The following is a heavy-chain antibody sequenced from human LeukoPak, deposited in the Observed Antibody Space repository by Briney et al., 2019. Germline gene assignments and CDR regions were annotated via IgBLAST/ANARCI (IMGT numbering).Heavy chain of an antibody. CDR2: IYYSGST. CDR1: ACSIGSSSYH. D-gene: IGHD1-7*01. Sequence: PSETLSLTCTVSACSIGSSSYHWGWIRQPPGKGLEWIWSIYYSGSTYYNPSLKSRVTISVDTSKNQFSLKLRSVTAADTAVYNCAIQRNSWPDHFDYWGQGTLVTVSS. J-gene: IGHJ4*02. CDR3: AIQRNSWPDHFDY. V-gene: IGHV4-39*01.